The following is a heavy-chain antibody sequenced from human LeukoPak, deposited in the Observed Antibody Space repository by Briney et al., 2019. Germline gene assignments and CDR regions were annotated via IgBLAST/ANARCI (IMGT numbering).Heavy chain of an antibody. V-gene: IGHV3-30-3*01. D-gene: IGHD3-22*01. CDR1: GSTFSSYA. Sequence: GGSLRLSCAASGSTFSSYAMHWVRQAPGKGLEWVAVISYDGSNKYYADSVKGRFTISRDNSKNTLYLQMNSLRAEDTAVYYCARERDYYDSSGYYYVGWFDPWGQGTLVTVSS. CDR3: ARERDYYDSSGYYYVGWFDP. CDR2: ISYDGSNK. J-gene: IGHJ5*02.